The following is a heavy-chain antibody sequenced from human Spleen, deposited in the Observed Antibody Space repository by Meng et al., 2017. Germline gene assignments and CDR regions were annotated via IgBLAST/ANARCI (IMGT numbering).Heavy chain of an antibody. J-gene: IGHJ5*02. V-gene: IGHV3-23*01. CDR2: ITGSGGGT. D-gene: IGHD3-3*01. CDR3: ATERSGYYYS. CDR1: GFTFSSYA. Sequence: GESLKISCAASGFTFSSYAMSWVRQAPGEGLEWVSAITGSGGGTYYADSVKGRFTISRDNSKNTLYLQMNSLRAEDTAVYYCATERSGYYYSWGQGTLVTVSS.